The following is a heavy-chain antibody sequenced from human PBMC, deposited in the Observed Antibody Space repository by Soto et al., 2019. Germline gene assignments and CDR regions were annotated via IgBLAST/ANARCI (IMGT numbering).Heavy chain of an antibody. CDR2: IGFSGGSR. J-gene: IGHJ5*02. CDR1: GFSFSGYV. D-gene: IGHD5-12*01. CDR3: AKSQDEMATNSMVDL. Sequence: EVQLLESGGGVAQPGGSLRLSCAASGFSFSGYVISWVRQAPGKGLECVSVIGFSGGSRFYADSVKGRFTISRDISSNTVYLQMNSLRAEDTAVYYCAKSQDEMATNSMVDLWGQGTLVTVSS. V-gene: IGHV3-23*01.